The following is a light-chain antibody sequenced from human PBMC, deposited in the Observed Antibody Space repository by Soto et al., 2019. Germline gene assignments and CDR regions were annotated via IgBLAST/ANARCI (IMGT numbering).Light chain of an antibody. Sequence: QSVLTQPPSVSGAPGQRVTISCTGSSSNIGAGYDVHWYQQLPGTAPKLLIYGNSNRPSGVPDRFSGAKSGTSASLAITGLQAADEADYYCQSYGSSLSGPVVFGGGTKVTVL. CDR2: GNS. J-gene: IGLJ2*01. CDR1: SSNIGAGYD. V-gene: IGLV1-40*01. CDR3: QSYGSSLSGPVV.